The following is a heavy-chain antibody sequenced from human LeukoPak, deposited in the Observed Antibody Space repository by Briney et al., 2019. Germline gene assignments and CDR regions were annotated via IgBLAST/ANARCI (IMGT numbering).Heavy chain of an antibody. CDR2: IYSGGST. V-gene: IGHV3-66*01. Sequence: GGSLRLSCAASGFTVSSNYMSWVRQAPGKGLEWVSVIYSGGSTYYADSVKGRFTISRDDSKNTLYLQMNSLRAEDTAVYYCARDSSSSLGYWGQGTLVTVSS. J-gene: IGHJ4*02. CDR3: ARDSSSSLGY. D-gene: IGHD2-15*01. CDR1: GFTVSSNY.